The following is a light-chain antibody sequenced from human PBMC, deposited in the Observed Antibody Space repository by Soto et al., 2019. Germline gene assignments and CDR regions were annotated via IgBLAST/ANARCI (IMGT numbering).Light chain of an antibody. CDR3: TSYAGSNNLV. V-gene: IGLV2-8*01. CDR1: SSDIGGYNY. J-gene: IGLJ3*02. Sequence: QSDLTQPPSASGTPGRSGTISCTGTSSDIGGYNYVSWYQQHPGKAPKLIIYEVSKRPSGVPDRFSGSKSGNTASLTVSGLQAEDEADYYCTSYAGSNNLVFAGGTKVTVL. CDR2: EVS.